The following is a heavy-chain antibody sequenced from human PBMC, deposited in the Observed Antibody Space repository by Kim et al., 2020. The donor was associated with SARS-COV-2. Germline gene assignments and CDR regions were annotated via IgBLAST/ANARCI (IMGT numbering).Heavy chain of an antibody. Sequence: VKGRFTISRDNSKNTLYLQMNSLRAEDTAVYYCAKDRNYYGSGSSNWFDPWGQGTLVTVSS. V-gene: IGHV3-23*01. D-gene: IGHD3-10*01. J-gene: IGHJ5*02. CDR3: AKDRNYYGSGSSNWFDP.